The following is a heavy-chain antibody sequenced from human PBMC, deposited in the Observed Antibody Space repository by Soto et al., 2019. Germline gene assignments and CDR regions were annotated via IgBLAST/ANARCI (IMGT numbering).Heavy chain of an antibody. D-gene: IGHD3-16*01. V-gene: IGHV2-5*02. CDR1: GVSLDASAVA. J-gene: IGHJ3*01. Sequence: QITLRESGPTLVKPTQTLTLTCTFSGVSLDASAVAVGWILQPPVKALEWLPQIYRDDDKGYNPSLKSRLTSTKDTHKNQVVLTMTTMDPVDTATYYCAASGLSEGQYVADAFDFWGQGTMVTVSS. CDR2: IYRDDDK. CDR3: AASGLSEGQYVADAFDF.